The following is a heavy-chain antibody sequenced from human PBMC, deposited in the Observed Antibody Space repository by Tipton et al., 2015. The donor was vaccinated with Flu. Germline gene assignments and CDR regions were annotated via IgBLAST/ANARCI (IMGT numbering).Heavy chain of an antibody. CDR2: ITPNTYNT. Sequence: SLRLSCAASGFTFSRYAMSWVRQAPGKGLQWVSGITPNTYNTYYADSVKGRFIVSRDNSKNTLFLQMNSLRAEDTAVYYCAKVIPELVAGLDYWGQGTLVSVPS. J-gene: IGHJ4*02. D-gene: IGHD6-19*01. CDR1: GFTFSRYA. CDR3: AKVIPELVAGLDY. V-gene: IGHV3-23*01.